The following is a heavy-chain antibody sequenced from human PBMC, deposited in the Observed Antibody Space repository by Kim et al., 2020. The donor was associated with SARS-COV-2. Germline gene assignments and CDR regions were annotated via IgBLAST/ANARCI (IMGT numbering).Heavy chain of an antibody. CDR1: GGTFSSYA. CDR3: ARIGWAGGYYSHYYYYGMDV. J-gene: IGHJ6*02. CDR2: IIPIFGTA. Sequence: SVKVSCKASGGTFSSYAISWVRQALGQGLEWMGGIIPIFGTANYAQKFQGRVTITADESTSTAYMELSSLRSEDTAVYYCARIGWAGGYYSHYYYYGMDVWGQGTTVTVSS. D-gene: IGHD3-3*01. V-gene: IGHV1-69*13.